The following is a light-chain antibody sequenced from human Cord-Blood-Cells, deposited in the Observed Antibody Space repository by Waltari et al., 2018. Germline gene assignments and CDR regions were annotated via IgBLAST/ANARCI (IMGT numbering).Light chain of an antibody. CDR2: GKN. V-gene: IGLV3-19*01. CDR3: NSRDSSGNHLV. Sequence: SSELTQDPAVSVALGQTVRITCQGDSLRSYYASWYQQKPGQAPVLVIYGKNNRPSGIPDLCSVSSSGNPASLTITGAQAEDEADYYCNSRDSSGNHLVFGGGTKLTVL. J-gene: IGLJ2*01. CDR1: SLRSYY.